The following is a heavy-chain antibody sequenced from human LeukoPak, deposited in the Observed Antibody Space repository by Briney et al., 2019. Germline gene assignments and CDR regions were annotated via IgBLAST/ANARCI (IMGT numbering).Heavy chain of an antibody. CDR3: TSIFRDY. V-gene: IGHV3-15*01. CDR1: GFTFSDAW. J-gene: IGHJ4*02. D-gene: IGHD3-9*01. CDR2: IKTKTDGGTT. Sequence: PGGSLRLSCAASGFTFSDAWMTWVRQAPGKGLEWLGRIKTKTDGGTTDYAAPVKGRFTISRDDSRDTLYLQMNSLKTEDSAVYYCTSIFRDYWGQGTLVIVSS.